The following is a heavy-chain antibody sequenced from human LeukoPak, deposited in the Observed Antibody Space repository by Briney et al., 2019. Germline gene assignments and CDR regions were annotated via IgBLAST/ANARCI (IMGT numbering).Heavy chain of an antibody. Sequence: SGTLSLTCAVSGGSISSSNWWSWVRQPPGKGLEWIGEIYHSGSTNYNPSLKSRVTISVDKSKNQFSLKLSSVTAADTAVYYCARVRKENYDILTAENYYFDYWGQGTLVTVSS. CDR3: ARVRKENYDILTAENYYFDY. J-gene: IGHJ4*02. CDR1: GGSISSSNW. D-gene: IGHD3-9*01. CDR2: IYHSGST. V-gene: IGHV4-4*02.